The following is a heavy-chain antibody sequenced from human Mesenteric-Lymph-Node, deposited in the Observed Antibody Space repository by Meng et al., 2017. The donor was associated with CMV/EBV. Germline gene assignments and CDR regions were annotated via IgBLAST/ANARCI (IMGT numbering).Heavy chain of an antibody. D-gene: IGHD3-3*01. CDR1: GFTFNIYA. V-gene: IGHV3-23*01. J-gene: IGHJ4*02. CDR2: ISGSASSK. CDR3: AKGSIRFLEWLSDY. Sequence: GESLKISCAASGFTFNIYAINWVRQAPGKGLEWVSAISGSASSKYYADSVKGRFTISRDNSKNTVYLQMNSLRAEDTAVYYCAKGSIRFLEWLSDYWGQGTQVTVSS.